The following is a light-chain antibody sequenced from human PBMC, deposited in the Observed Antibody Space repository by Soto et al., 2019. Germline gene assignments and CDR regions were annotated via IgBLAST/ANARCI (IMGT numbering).Light chain of an antibody. Sequence: QSALTQPASVSGSPGQSITISCTGTNSDVGAYNYVSWYQHHPGKAPKLMIYEVSYRPSGVSNRFSGSKSGNTASLTISGLQTEDEGDYYCSSYRSDSTRVFGGGTKLTVL. CDR2: EVS. CDR1: NSDVGAYNY. V-gene: IGLV2-14*01. J-gene: IGLJ2*01. CDR3: SSYRSDSTRV.